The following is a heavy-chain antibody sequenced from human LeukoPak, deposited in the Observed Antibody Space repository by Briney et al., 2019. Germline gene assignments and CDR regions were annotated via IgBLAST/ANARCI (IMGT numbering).Heavy chain of an antibody. CDR2: SYWNDDK. V-gene: IGHV2-5*01. Sequence: SGPTLVHPTRPRTLTWTFSGVSLRTGGVGGGWIRQPPVKGLEWLALSYWNDDKRYSPCLKSRLTITNDTSKNQVVLTMTNMDPADTATYYCAHTESLLWFGELLSYFDYWGQGTLATVSA. CDR1: GVSLRTGGVG. J-gene: IGHJ4*02. CDR3: AHTESLLWFGELLSYFDY. D-gene: IGHD3-10*01.